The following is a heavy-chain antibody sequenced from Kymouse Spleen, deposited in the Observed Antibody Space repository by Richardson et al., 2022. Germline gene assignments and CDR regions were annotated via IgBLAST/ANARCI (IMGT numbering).Heavy chain of an antibody. CDR1: GFTFSSYS. J-gene: IGHJ6*02. CDR2: ISSSSSTI. CDR3: ARKTAMAWYYGMDV. Sequence: EVQLVESGGGLVQPGGSLRLSCAASGFTFSSYSMNWVRQAPGKGLEWVSYISSSSSTIYYADSVKGRFTISRDNAKNSLYLQMNSLRDEDTAVYYCARKTAMAWYYGMDVWGQGTTVTVSS. D-gene: IGHD5-18,IGHD5-18*01. V-gene: IGHV3-48*02.